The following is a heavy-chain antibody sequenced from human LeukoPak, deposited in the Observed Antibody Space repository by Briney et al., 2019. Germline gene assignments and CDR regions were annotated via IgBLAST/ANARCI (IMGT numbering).Heavy chain of an antibody. CDR2: VNPNSGDT. CDR3: ARAGEMATIFAY. Sequence: AASVKVSCKASGYTFTGYYMHWVRQAPGQGLEWMGWVNPNSGDTNYAQKFQGRVTMTRDTSISTAYMELSRLRSDDTAVYYCARAGEMATIFAYWGQGPLVSVSS. V-gene: IGHV1-2*02. CDR1: GYTFTGYY. D-gene: IGHD5-24*01. J-gene: IGHJ4*02.